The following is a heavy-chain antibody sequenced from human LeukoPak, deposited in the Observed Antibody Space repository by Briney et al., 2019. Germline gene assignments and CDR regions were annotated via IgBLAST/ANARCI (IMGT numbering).Heavy chain of an antibody. CDR1: GFTFSDYY. Sequence: GGSLRLSCAASGFTFSDYYMSWIRQAPGKGLEWVSYISSSGSSIYYADSVMGRFTISRDNAKNSLYLQVSSLRAEDTAAYYCARAEVVANGALDYWGQGILVTVSS. V-gene: IGHV3-11*04. CDR2: ISSSGSSI. J-gene: IGHJ4*02. D-gene: IGHD2-15*01. CDR3: ARAEVVANGALDY.